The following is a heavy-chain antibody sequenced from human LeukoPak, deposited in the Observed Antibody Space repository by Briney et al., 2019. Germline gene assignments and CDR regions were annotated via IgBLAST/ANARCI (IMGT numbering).Heavy chain of an antibody. J-gene: IGHJ4*02. D-gene: IGHD2-15*01. Sequence: GGSLRLSCAASGFTFSSYAMSWVRQAPGKGLEWVSHISGGSPVIDYADSVKGRFTISRENAKNSLYLQMNSLRAEDTAVYYCTRGYYRVDFWGQGTLVTVSS. CDR3: TRGYYRVDF. V-gene: IGHV3-48*01. CDR1: GFTFSSYA. CDR2: ISGGSPVI.